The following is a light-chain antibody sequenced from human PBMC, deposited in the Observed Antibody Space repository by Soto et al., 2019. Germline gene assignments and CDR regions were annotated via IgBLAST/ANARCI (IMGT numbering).Light chain of an antibody. V-gene: IGKV1-17*03. CDR1: QDIVKY. J-gene: IGKJ4*01. CDR2: EAS. Sequence: DLQMTQSPSAMSASVGDRVTITCRASQDIVKYFAWFQQKPGKAPKRLIYEASSLQSGVPARFSGSGSGTKFTLTISSLQPEDSAVYYCLQHDSYPLTFGGGTKVEIK. CDR3: LQHDSYPLT.